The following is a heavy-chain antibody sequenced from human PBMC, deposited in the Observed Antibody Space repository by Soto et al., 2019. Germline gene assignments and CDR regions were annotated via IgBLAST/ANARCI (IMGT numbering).Heavy chain of an antibody. J-gene: IGHJ6*02. Sequence: PGGSLRLSCAASGFTFSNAWMSWVRQAPGKGLEWVGRIKSKTDGGTTDYAAPVKGRFTISRDDSKNTLYLQMNSLKTEDTAVYYCTTDRRWVRRAYHYGMDVWRQGTTVTVSS. V-gene: IGHV3-15*01. CDR1: GFTFSNAW. CDR3: TTDRRWVRRAYHYGMDV. D-gene: IGHD3-10*01. CDR2: IKSKTDGGTT.